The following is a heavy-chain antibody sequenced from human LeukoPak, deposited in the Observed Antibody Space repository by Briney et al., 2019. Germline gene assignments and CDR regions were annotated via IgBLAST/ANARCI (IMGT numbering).Heavy chain of an antibody. J-gene: IGHJ4*02. CDR2: ISGSGGTT. D-gene: IGHD2-15*01. CDR1: GFTFNRYG. V-gene: IGHV3-23*01. CDR3: AKDRGVVVVAAWDY. Sequence: GGSLRLSCAASGFTFNRYGMSWVRQAPGKGLEWVSAISGSGGTTYYADSVKGRFTISRDNSKNTLYLQMNSLRAEDTAVYYCAKDRGVVVVAAWDYWGQGTLVTVSS.